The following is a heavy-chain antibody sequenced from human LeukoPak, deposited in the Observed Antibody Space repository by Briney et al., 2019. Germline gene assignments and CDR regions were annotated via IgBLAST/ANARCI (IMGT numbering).Heavy chain of an antibody. D-gene: IGHD4-23*01. CDR2: ISSSGSTI. CDR1: GFTFSSYE. Sequence: PGGSLRLSCAASGFTFSSYEMNWVRQAPGKGLEWVSYISSSGSTIYYADSVKGRFTISRDNAKNSLYLQMNSLRAEDTAVYYCARLQTTVVTVWGQGTLVTVSS. J-gene: IGHJ4*02. V-gene: IGHV3-48*03. CDR3: ARLQTTVVTV.